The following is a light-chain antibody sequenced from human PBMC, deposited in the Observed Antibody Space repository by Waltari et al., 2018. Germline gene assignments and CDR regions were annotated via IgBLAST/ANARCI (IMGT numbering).Light chain of an antibody. CDR3: AAWDDSLSGPV. CDR2: SDE. CDR1: SSQLGSKT. V-gene: IGLV1-44*01. Sequence: QSVLTQPPSASGTPGQRVSIPCSGSSSQLGSKTVTCYQQNPGTAPKLLIYSDEQRPSGVPDRFSGSKSGTSASLAISGLQSEDEADYYCAAWDDSLSGPVFGTGTEVTVL. J-gene: IGLJ1*01.